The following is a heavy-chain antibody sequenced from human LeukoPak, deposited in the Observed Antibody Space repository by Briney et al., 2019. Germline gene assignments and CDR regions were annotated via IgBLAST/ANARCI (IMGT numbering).Heavy chain of an antibody. D-gene: IGHD6-6*01. V-gene: IGHV4-39*07. J-gene: IGHJ6*03. CDR3: ARDFSSSSTVYYYYYMDV. CDR1: GGSISSRTYY. CDR2: IYYSGTT. Sequence: SETLSLTCTVSGGSISSRTYYWGWIRQPPGKGLEWIGTIYYSGTTYYNPSLKSRVSISLDTSKNQFSLKLSSVTAADTAIYYCARDFSSSSTVYYYYYMDVWGKGTTVTVSS.